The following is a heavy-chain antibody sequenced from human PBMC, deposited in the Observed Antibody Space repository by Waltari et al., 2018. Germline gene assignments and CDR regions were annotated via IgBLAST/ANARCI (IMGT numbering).Heavy chain of an antibody. CDR3: SGGEVTGTDF. CDR1: GFSCSGSS. Sequence: EVQVVESGGGLVQPGGSLKLSCATSGFSCSGSSIPWVRQTSGKGLEWVGRIRREPYNYATAYSASVKGRFTISRDDSKNTAYLQMNSLMTEDTAVYYCSGGEVTGTDFWGQGTLVTVSS. D-gene: IGHD6-19*01. J-gene: IGHJ4*02. V-gene: IGHV3-73*01. CDR2: IRREPYNYAT.